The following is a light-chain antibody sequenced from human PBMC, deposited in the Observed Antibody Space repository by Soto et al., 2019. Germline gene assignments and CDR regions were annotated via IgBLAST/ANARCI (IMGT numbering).Light chain of an antibody. Sequence: EIVLTQSPGTLSLSPGESVTLSCRTSHSVNSHVAWYQQXPGQAPRILLYGATTRATGIPSRFGGSGFGTEFTLTISSLPSEYFAYYYYQQYKNWPLFGQGTRLEIK. CDR3: QQYKNWPL. CDR1: HSVNSH. J-gene: IGKJ5*01. CDR2: GAT. V-gene: IGKV3-15*01.